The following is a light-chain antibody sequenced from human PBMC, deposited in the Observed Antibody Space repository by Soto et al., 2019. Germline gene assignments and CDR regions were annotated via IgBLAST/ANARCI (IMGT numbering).Light chain of an antibody. CDR1: QGISNS. V-gene: IGKV1-27*01. J-gene: IGKJ3*01. CDR2: AAS. CDR3: QNYNSAPLN. Sequence: DILMTQSPSSLSASVGDTVTITCRASQGISNSLAWFQQKPGRVPQFLIYAASTLQPGVPPRFSGSGSGTDFTLTISSLQPEDVATYYCQNYNSAPLNFGPGTRVDIK.